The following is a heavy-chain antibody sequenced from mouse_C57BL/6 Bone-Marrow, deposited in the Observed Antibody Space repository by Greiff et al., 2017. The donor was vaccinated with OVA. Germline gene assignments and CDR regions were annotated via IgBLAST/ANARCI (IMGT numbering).Heavy chain of an antibody. V-gene: IGHV5-4*03. Sequence: DVKLVESGGGLVKPGGSLKLSCAASGFTFSSYAMSWVRQTPEKRLEWVATISDGGSYTYYPDNVKGRFTISRENAKNNLYLQMSHLKSEDTAMYYCARGKIGDYWGQGTSVTVSS. J-gene: IGHJ4*01. CDR1: GFTFSSYA. CDR2: ISDGGSYT. CDR3: ARGKIGDY.